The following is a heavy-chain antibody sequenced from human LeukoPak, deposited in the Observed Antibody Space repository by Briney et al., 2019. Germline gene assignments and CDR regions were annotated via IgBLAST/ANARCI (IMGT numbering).Heavy chain of an antibody. D-gene: IGHD3-22*01. CDR2: INPNSGGT. CDR1: GYTFTGYY. J-gene: IGHJ4*02. V-gene: IGHV1-2*02. CDR3: ARVDGYYDSSGYYYFLDY. Sequence: GASVKVSCNASGYTFTGYYMHWVRQAPGQGLEWMGWINPNSGGTNYAQKFQGRVTMTRDTSISTAYMELSRLRSDDTAVYYCARVDGYYDSSGYYYFLDYWGQGTLVTVSS.